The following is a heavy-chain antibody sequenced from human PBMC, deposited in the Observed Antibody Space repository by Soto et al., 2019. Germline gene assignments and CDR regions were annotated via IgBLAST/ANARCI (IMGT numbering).Heavy chain of an antibody. CDR2: IYYSGST. Sequence: ETLSLTCTVSGGSISSSGYYWGWIRQPPGKGLEWIGSIYYSGSTYYNPSLKSRVTISVDTSKNQFSLKLSSVTAADTAVYYCARDYDILTGYSNLDYWGQGTLVTVPS. V-gene: IGHV4-39*02. CDR1: GGSISSSGYY. J-gene: IGHJ4*02. D-gene: IGHD3-9*01. CDR3: ARDYDILTGYSNLDY.